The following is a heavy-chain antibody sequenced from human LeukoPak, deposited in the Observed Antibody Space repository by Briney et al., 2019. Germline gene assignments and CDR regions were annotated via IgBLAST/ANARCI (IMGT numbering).Heavy chain of an antibody. D-gene: IGHD3-10*01. J-gene: IGHJ6*02. V-gene: IGHV1-18*01. CDR1: GYTFTSYG. Sequence: ASVKVSCKASGYTFTSYGISWVRQAPGQGLEWMGWISAYNGNTNYAQKLQGRVTMTTDTSTSTACMELRSLRSDDTAVYYCAREITMVRGVEARHYYYGMDVWGQGTTVTVSS. CDR3: AREITMVRGVEARHYYYGMDV. CDR2: ISAYNGNT.